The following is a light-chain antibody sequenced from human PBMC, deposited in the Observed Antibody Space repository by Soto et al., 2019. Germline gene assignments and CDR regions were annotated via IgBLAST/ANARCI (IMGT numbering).Light chain of an antibody. J-gene: IGKJ3*01. CDR2: AS. Sequence: EIVLTQSPGTLSLSPGERATLSCRASQSVSDSYLAWYQQKPGQAPRLLIYASSRATGIPDRFSGSGSGTDFTFTISRLEPEDLAVYDCQHYGTSSLFGPGTKVDIK. CDR1: QSVSDSY. CDR3: QHYGTSSL. V-gene: IGKV3-20*01.